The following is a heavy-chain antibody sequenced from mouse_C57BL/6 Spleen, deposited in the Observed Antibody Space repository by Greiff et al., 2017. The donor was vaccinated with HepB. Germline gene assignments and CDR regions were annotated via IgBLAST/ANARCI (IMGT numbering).Heavy chain of an antibody. Sequence: EVQLQQSGPELVKPGASVKIPCKASGYTFTDYNMDWVKQSHGKSLEWIGDINPNNGGTIYNQKFKGKATLTVDKSSSTAYMALRSLTSEDTAVYYWARGGLDDNYDYYAMDYWGQGTSVTVSS. J-gene: IGHJ4*01. V-gene: IGHV1-18*01. CDR3: ARGGLDDNYDYYAMDY. CDR1: GYTFTDYN. CDR2: INPNNGGT. D-gene: IGHD2-1*01.